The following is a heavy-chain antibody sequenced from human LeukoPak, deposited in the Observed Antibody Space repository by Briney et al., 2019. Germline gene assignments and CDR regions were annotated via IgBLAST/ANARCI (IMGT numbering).Heavy chain of an antibody. CDR2: INHSGST. CDR1: GGSFSGYY. CDR3: ARGPDVLRYFDWLIPFDY. V-gene: IGHV4-34*01. D-gene: IGHD3-9*01. J-gene: IGHJ4*02. Sequence: SETLSLTCAVYGGSFSGYYWSWIRQPPGKGLGWIGEINHSGSTNYNPSLKSRVTISVDTSKNQFSLKLSSVTAADTAVYYCARGPDVLRYFDWLIPFDYWGQGTLVTVSS.